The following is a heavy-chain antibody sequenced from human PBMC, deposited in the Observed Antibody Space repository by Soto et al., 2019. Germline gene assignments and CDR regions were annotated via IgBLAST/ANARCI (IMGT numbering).Heavy chain of an antibody. Sequence: SQTLSLTCAISGDSVSSNTASWNWIRQSPSRGLEWLGRTYFRSKWYNDYAVSVKSRIIINPDTSNNQFSLQLNSVTPEDTAVYFCAKGDNLGPKTGYAFDPWGQGIMVTVSA. D-gene: IGHD5-12*01. CDR2: TYFRSKWYN. V-gene: IGHV6-1*01. CDR3: AKGDNLGPKTGYAFDP. CDR1: GDSVSSNTAS. J-gene: IGHJ5*02.